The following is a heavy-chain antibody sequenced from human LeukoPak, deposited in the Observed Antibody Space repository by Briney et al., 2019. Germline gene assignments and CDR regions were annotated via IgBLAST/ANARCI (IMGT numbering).Heavy chain of an antibody. J-gene: IGHJ6*02. V-gene: IGHV3-15*01. CDR1: GFTFSNAW. CDR2: IKSKTDGGTT. D-gene: IGHD3-10*01. Sequence: GGSLRLSCAASGFTFSNAWMSWVRQAPGKGLEWVCRIKSKTDGGTTDYAAPVKVKFTISRDDSKNTLYLQMNSLKTEDTAVYYCTTDRYGSGSYGDYYYYYGMDVWGQGTTVTVSS. CDR3: TTDRYGSGSYGDYYYYYGMDV.